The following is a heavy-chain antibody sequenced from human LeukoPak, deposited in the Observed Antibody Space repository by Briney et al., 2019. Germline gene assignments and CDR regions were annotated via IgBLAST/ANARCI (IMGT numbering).Heavy chain of an antibody. CDR3: AREGSSGSYRRYYFDY. D-gene: IGHD1-26*01. CDR1: GFTFSSYS. CDR2: ITSSSSYI. Sequence: PGGSLRLSCAASGFTFSSYSMNWVRQAPGKGLEWVSSITSSSSYIYYADSVKGRFTISRDNAKNSLYLQMISLRAEDTAVYYCAREGSSGSYRRYYFDYWGQGTLVTVSS. V-gene: IGHV3-21*01. J-gene: IGHJ4*02.